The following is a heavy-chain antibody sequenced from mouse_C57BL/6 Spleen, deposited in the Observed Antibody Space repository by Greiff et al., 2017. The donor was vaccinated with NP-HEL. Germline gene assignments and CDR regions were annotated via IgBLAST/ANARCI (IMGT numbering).Heavy chain of an antibody. V-gene: IGHV1-54*01. D-gene: IGHD2-4*01. CDR1: GYAFTNYL. Sequence: QVQLQQSGAELVRPGTSVKVSCKASGYAFTNYLIEWVKQRPGQGLEWIGVINPGSGGTNYNEKFKGKATLTADKSSSTAYMQLSSLTSEDSAVYFCARGGNDYDGDYWGQGTTLTVSS. CDR3: ARGGNDYDGDY. J-gene: IGHJ2*01. CDR2: INPGSGGT.